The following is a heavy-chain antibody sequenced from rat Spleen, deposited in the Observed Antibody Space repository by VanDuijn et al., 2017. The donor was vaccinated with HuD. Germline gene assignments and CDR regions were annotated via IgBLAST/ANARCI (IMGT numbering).Heavy chain of an antibody. CDR3: ARGGYGSYIYGFFDY. D-gene: IGHD1-2*01. CDR1: GFSLTSYS. V-gene: IGHV2-30*01. CDR2: IWTAGGT. Sequence: QVQLRESGPGLVQPSQTLSLTCTVSGFSLTSYSVHWVRQPTGKGLEWMGVIWTAGGTDYNSALTSRLSISRDTSKSQVFLKMNSLQTEDKATYYCARGGYGSYIYGFFDYWGQGIMVTVSS. J-gene: IGHJ2*01.